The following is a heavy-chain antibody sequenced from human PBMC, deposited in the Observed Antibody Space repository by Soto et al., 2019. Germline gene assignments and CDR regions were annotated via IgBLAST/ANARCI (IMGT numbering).Heavy chain of an antibody. V-gene: IGHV3-30-3*01. CDR3: ARGDCTNGVCYFYYYYYGMDV. Sequence: QVQLVESGGGVVQPGRSLRLSCAASGFTFSSYAMHWVRQAPGKGLEWVAVISYDGSNKYYADSVKGRFTISRDNSKNTLYLQMNSLRAEDTAVYYCARGDCTNGVCYFYYYYYGMDVWGQGTTVTVS. D-gene: IGHD2-8*01. CDR2: ISYDGSNK. J-gene: IGHJ6*02. CDR1: GFTFSSYA.